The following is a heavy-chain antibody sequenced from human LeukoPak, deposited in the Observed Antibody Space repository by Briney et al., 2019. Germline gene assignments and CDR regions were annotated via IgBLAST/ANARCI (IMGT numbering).Heavy chain of an antibody. J-gene: IGHJ5*02. D-gene: IGHD1-26*01. CDR3: ATLPSLSGSHNWFDP. CDR1: GYTFTSYD. Sequence: ASVKVSCKASGYTFTSYDINWVRQATGQGLEWMGWMNPNSGNTGYAQKFQGRVTMTRNTSISTAYMELSSLRSEDTAVYYCATLPSLSGSHNWFDPWGQGTLVTVSS. CDR2: MNPNSGNT. V-gene: IGHV1-8*01.